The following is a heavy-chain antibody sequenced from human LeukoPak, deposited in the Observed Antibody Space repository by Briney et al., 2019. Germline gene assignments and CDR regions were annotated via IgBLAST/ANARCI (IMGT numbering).Heavy chain of an antibody. CDR3: ARGYYEGDN. CDR1: GFTFSSYG. Sequence: PGGSLRLSCTASGFTFSSYGMHWVRQAPGKGLQWVAFVHYDGSNKYYADSVKGRFTISRDNSKNSLYLQMNSLRAEDTAVYYCARGYYEGDNWGQGTLVTVSS. CDR2: VHYDGSNK. D-gene: IGHD3-22*01. J-gene: IGHJ4*02. V-gene: IGHV3-30*02.